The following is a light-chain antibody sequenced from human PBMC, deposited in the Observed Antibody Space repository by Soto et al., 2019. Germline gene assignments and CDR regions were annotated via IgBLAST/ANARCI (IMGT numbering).Light chain of an antibody. CDR1: SSDVGSYNL. Sequence: QSALTQPASVSGSPGQSITISCTGTSSDVGSYNLVSWYQQHPGKAPKLMIYEGSKRPSGVSNRFSGSKSGNTASLTISGRQAEDEADYYFCSYAGSSLYVFGTGTKVTVL. CDR3: CSYAGSSLYV. CDR2: EGS. J-gene: IGLJ1*01. V-gene: IGLV2-23*01.